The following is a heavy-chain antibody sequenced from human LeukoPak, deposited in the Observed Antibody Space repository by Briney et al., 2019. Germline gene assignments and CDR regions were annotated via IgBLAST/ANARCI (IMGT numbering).Heavy chain of an antibody. CDR3: ARHAEFGWEPTDAFDI. V-gene: IGHV5-51*01. Sequence: GESLKISCKGSGYSFISYWIGWVRQMPGEGLEWMGIIYPGDSDTRYSPSFQGQVTISADKSISTAYLQWSSLKASDTAMYYCARHAEFGWEPTDAFDIWGQGTMVTVSS. CDR1: GYSFISYW. J-gene: IGHJ3*02. CDR2: IYPGDSDT. D-gene: IGHD1-26*01.